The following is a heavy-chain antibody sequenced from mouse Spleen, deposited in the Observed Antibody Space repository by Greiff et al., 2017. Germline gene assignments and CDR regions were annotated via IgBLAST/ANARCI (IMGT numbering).Heavy chain of an antibody. CDR3: ATPLYYGSSYDWYFDV. CDR1: GFTFSDYG. J-gene: IGHJ1*03. Sequence: EVQLVESGGGLVKPGGSLKLSCAASGFTFSDYGMHWVRQAPEKGLEWVAYISSGSSTIYYADTVKGRFTISRDNAKNTLFLQMTSLRSEDTAMYYCATPLYYGSSYDWYFDVWGTGTTVTVSS. CDR2: ISSGSSTI. V-gene: IGHV5-17*01. D-gene: IGHD1-1*01.